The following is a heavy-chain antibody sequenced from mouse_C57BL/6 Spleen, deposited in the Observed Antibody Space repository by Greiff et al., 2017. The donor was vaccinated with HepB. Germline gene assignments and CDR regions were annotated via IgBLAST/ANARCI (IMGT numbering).Heavy chain of an antibody. CDR1: GYTFTSYW. CDR3: ARRTDDGYYGGLAY. V-gene: IGHV1-55*01. D-gene: IGHD2-3*01. J-gene: IGHJ3*01. CDR2: IYPGSGST. Sequence: QVQLQESGAELVKPGASVKMSCKASGYTFTSYWITWVKQRPGQGLEWIGDIYPGSGSTNYNEKFKSKATLTVDTSSSTAYMQLSSLTSEDSAVYYGARRTDDGYYGGLAYWGQGTLVTVSA.